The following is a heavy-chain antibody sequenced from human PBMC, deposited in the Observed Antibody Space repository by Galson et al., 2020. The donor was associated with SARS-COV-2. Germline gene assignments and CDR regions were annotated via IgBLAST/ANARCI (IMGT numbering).Heavy chain of an antibody. CDR3: AKLAEGRRSSEDY. D-gene: IGHD1-26*01. CDR1: RGSISDYY. Sequence: SQTLSLTCPVSRGSISDYYWSWLRQSPGKGLEWIGYIYNTGSSNTETTKYNPSLKSRVAISLDTPNNQFSLKMSSLTAADTAVYYCAKLAEGRRSSEDYWGQGTLVTVSS. V-gene: IGHV4-59*08. J-gene: IGHJ4*02. CDR2: IYNTGSSNTETT.